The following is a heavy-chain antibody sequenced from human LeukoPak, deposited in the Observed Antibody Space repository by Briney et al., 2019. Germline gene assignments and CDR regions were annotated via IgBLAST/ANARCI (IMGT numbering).Heavy chain of an antibody. CDR1: GGTFSSYA. Sequence: RASVKVSCKASGGTFSSYAISWVRQAPGQGLEWMGRIIPIFGTANYAQKFQGRVTITTDESTSTAYMELSSLRSEDTAVYYCACPPISPGSGSYYNAWGQGTLVTVSS. V-gene: IGHV1-69*05. CDR2: IIPIFGTA. CDR3: ACPPISPGSGSYYNA. J-gene: IGHJ5*02. D-gene: IGHD3-10*01.